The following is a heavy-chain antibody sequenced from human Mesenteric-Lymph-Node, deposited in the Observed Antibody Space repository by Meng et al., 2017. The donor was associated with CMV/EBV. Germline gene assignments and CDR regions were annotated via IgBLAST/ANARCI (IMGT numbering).Heavy chain of an antibody. D-gene: IGHD5-24*01. CDR3: ARLDPDGYNEYYFDH. CDR2: IYPGDSHT. J-gene: IGHJ4*02. CDR1: GYSFMSYW. V-gene: IGHV5-51*01. Sequence: GGSLRLSCTGSGYSFMSYWIGWVRQMPGKGLEWMGFIYPGDSHTTYSPPFQGQVTISADKSISTAYLQWSGLKASDTAMYYCARLDPDGYNEYYFDHWGQGTLVTVSS.